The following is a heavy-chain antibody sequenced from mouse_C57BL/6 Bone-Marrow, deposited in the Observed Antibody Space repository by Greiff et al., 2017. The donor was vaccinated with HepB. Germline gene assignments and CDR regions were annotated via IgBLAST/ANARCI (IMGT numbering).Heavy chain of an antibody. CDR2: ISSGGDYI. Sequence: EVKLVESGEGLVKPGGSLKLPCAACGFTCSSYAMSGVRQTPEKRLEWVAYISSGGDYIYYADTVKGRFTISRDNARNTLYLQMSSLKSEDTAMYYCTRDSRHYYDSSSLHSCSLGVSGTRNPVTNSS. D-gene: IGHD1-1*01. J-gene: IGHJ1*03. CDR3: TRDSRHYYDSSSLHSCSLGV. CDR1: GFTCSSYA. V-gene: IGHV5-9-1*02.